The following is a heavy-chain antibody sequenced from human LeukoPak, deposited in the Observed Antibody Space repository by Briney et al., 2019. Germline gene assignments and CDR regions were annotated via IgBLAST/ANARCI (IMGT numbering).Heavy chain of an antibody. Sequence: PGGSLRLSCAASGFTFSSYWMSWVRQAPGKGLEWVANIKQDGSEKYYVDSVKGRFTISRDNAKNSLYLQRNSLRAEDTAVYYCARGGATTFGLWGNAFDIWGQGTMVTVSS. CDR3: ARGGATTFGLWGNAFDI. CDR2: IKQDGSEK. D-gene: IGHD3-3*01. CDR1: GFTFSSYW. V-gene: IGHV3-7*01. J-gene: IGHJ3*02.